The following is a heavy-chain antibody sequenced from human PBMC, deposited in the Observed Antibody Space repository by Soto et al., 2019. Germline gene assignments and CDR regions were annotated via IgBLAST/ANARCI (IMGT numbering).Heavy chain of an antibody. V-gene: IGHV4-59*01. D-gene: IGHD2-15*01. CDR1: GGSISSYY. J-gene: IGHJ6*02. CDR3: ARVLGWLLPSDYYYYGMDV. Sequence: ETLSLTCTVSGGSISSYYWSWIRQPPGKGLEWIGYIYYSGSTNYNPSLKSRVTISVDTSKNQFSLKLSSVTAADTAVYYCARVLGWLLPSDYYYYGMDVWGQGTTVTVSS. CDR2: IYYSGST.